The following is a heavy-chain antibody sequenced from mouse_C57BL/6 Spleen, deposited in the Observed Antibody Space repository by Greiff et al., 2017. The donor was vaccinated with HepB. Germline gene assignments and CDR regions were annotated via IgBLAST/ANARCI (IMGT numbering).Heavy chain of an antibody. D-gene: IGHD2-1*01. CDR3: ASGDGNFWFAY. CDR1: GYTFTSYW. Sequence: QVQLKQPGAELVKPGASVKLSCKASGYTFTSYWMQWVKQRPGQGLEWIGEIDPSDSYTNYNQKFKGKATLTVDTSSSTAYMQLSSLTSEDSAVYYCASGDGNFWFAYWGQGTLVTVSA. J-gene: IGHJ3*01. CDR2: IDPSDSYT. V-gene: IGHV1-50*01.